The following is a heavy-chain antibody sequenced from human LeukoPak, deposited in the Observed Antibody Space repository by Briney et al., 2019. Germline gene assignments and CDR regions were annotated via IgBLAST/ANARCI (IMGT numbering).Heavy chain of an antibody. CDR1: GFTFSTYW. Sequence: GGSLRLSCAASGFTFSTYWVSWVRQAPGKGLEWVANIKQDGSEKHYVDSVKGRFTISRDNAKNSLYLQMNSLRAEDTAVYYCVREWWLWGQGSLVIVSS. CDR3: VREWWL. D-gene: IGHD2-15*01. V-gene: IGHV3-7*01. CDR2: IKQDGSEK. J-gene: IGHJ4*02.